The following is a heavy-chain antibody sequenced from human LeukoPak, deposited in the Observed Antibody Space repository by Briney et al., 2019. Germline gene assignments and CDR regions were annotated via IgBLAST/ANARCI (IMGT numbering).Heavy chain of an antibody. CDR3: ASHDYGDYGFDP. Sequence: GGSLRLSCAASGFTFTRFNMNWVRQAPGKGLELVSSITTSGTYIYYADSVKGRFTISRDNSKNTLYLQMNSLRAEDTAVYYCASHDYGDYGFDPWGQGTLVTVSS. CDR2: ITTSGTYI. J-gene: IGHJ5*02. D-gene: IGHD4-17*01. V-gene: IGHV3-21*01. CDR1: GFTFTRFN.